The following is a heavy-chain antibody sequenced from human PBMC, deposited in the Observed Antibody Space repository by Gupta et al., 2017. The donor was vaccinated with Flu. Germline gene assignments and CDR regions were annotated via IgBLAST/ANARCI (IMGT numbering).Heavy chain of an antibody. V-gene: IGHV3-23*01. CDR2: ISGSGGST. CDR1: GFTLSSYA. D-gene: IGHD3-9*01. CDR3: AKDSQQARTGPARGAFVY. Sequence: VQLLASGGGLVPPAASLPLTWSASGFTLSSYAMSCVRQAPGKGLECVSAISGSGGSTYYAESGKGRVTISRDNSKNTLYRQLNGLRAEETAIYDCAKDSQQARTGPARGAFVYGCQGTMVTVYS. J-gene: IGHJ4*02.